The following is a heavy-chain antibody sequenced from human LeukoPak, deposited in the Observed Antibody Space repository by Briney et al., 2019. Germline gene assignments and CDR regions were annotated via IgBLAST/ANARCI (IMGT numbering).Heavy chain of an antibody. CDR1: GFTFSTFA. CDR2: IFPSGGEI. Sequence: KPGGSLRLSCAASGFTFSTFAMIWVRQPPGKGLEWVSSIFPSGGEIHYADSVKGRFTISRDNAKNSLYLQMNSLRAEDTAVYYCAELGITMIGGVWGKGTTVTISS. J-gene: IGHJ6*04. D-gene: IGHD3-10*02. CDR3: AELGITMIGGV. V-gene: IGHV3-21*01.